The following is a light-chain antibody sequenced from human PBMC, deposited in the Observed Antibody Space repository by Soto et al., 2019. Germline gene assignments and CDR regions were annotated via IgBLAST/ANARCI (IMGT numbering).Light chain of an antibody. CDR2: LGS. Sequence: DIVMTQSPLSLPVTPGEPASISCRSSQSLLHSNGYNYLDWYLQKPGQSPQLLIYLGSNRASGVPDRISGSGSGTDFTLKISRAEAEAVGVYYCMPALQSWTFGQGTKVEIK. CDR3: MPALQSWT. V-gene: IGKV2-28*01. J-gene: IGKJ1*01. CDR1: QSLLHSNGYNY.